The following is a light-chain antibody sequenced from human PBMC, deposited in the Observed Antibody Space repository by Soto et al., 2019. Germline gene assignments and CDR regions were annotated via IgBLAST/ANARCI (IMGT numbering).Light chain of an antibody. J-gene: IGKJ1*01. Sequence: DIQMTQSPSTLSAYVGDRVTITCRASQSITNRLAWYQQKPGEAPKVLIYDASNLESGVPSRFSGRGFGTEFILTISSLQPDDFAMYWCQHYGGMWTVAQGTKVDSK. CDR2: DAS. V-gene: IGKV1-5*01. CDR1: QSITNR. CDR3: QHYGGMWT.